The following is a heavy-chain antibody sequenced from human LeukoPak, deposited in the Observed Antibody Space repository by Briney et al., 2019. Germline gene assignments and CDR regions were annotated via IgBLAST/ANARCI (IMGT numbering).Heavy chain of an antibody. CDR1: GFPFSSHG. CDR3: ARVLRYCSGGNCYSGGLGYMDV. V-gene: IGHV3-48*04. CDR2: ISRSGSTK. J-gene: IGHJ6*03. D-gene: IGHD2-15*01. Sequence: GGTLRLSCAGSGFPFSSHGMNWVRQAPGKVLEWVSSISRSGSTKYYADSVKGRFTISRDNAKNSLFLQMNSLRAEDTAVYYCARVLRYCSGGNCYSGGLGYMDVWGKGTTVTISS.